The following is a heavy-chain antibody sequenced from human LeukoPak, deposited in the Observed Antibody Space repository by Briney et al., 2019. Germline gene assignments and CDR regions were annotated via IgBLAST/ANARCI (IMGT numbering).Heavy chain of an antibody. CDR2: INPNSGGT. V-gene: IGHV1-2*02. CDR1: GYTFTGYY. CDR3: ARGPIGRDRVVRGVITPSTSDY. Sequence: ASVKVSCKASGYTFTGYYMHWVRQAPGQGLEWMGWINPNSGGTNYAQKFQGRVTMTRDTSISTAYMELSRLRSDDTAVYYCARGPIGRDRVVRGVITPSTSDYWGQGTLVTVSS. J-gene: IGHJ4*02. D-gene: IGHD3-10*01.